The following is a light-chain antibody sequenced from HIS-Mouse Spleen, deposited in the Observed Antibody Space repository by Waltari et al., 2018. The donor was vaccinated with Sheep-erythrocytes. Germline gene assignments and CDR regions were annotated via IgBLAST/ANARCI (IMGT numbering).Light chain of an antibody. Sequence: SYELTQPPSVSVSPGQTASITCSGDKLGDKYACWYQQKPGQSPVLVIYQDSKRPSGLPGRFSGSNSGNTATLTISGTQAMDEADYYCQAWDSSTEVFGGGTKLTVL. CDR3: QAWDSSTEV. V-gene: IGLV3-1*01. CDR1: KLGDKY. CDR2: QDS. J-gene: IGLJ2*01.